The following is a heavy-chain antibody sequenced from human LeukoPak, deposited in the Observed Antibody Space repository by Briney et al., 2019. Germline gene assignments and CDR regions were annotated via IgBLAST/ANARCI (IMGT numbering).Heavy chain of an antibody. CDR1: GFTFNNYA. CDR2: ISSNGGSI. Sequence: GGSLRLSCAASGFTFNNYAMHWVRQAPGKGLEYVSAISSNGGSIYYASSVKGRFTICRDNSNNTLYLQMGSLRAEDMAVYYCARRMKGDGYNSDYWGQGTLVTVSS. J-gene: IGHJ4*02. V-gene: IGHV3-64*01. D-gene: IGHD5-24*01. CDR3: ARRMKGDGYNSDY.